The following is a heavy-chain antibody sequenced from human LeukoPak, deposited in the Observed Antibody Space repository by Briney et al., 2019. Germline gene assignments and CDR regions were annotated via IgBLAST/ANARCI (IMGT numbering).Heavy chain of an antibody. CDR2: ISGSGGST. CDR1: GFTFSSYA. J-gene: IGHJ3*02. D-gene: IGHD3-3*01. Sequence: PGGSLRLSCAASGFTFSSYAMSWVRQAPGKGLEWVSAISGSGGSTYYADSVKGRFTISRDNSKNTLYLQMNSLRAEDTAVYDCAKGRLRFLEWLLDTPDAFDIWGQGTMVTVSS. CDR3: AKGRLRFLEWLLDTPDAFDI. V-gene: IGHV3-23*01.